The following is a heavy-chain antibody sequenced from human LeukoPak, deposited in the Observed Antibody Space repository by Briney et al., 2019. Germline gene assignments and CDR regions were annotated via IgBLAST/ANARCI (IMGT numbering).Heavy chain of an antibody. D-gene: IGHD1-14*01. CDR3: AKGNLDAYYFYYMDV. CDR2: ISYDGSNK. Sequence: GGSLRLSCAASGFTSTSYGMHRVRQAPGKGLDWVAVISYDGSNKYYADSVKGRFTISRDSSKNTLFPQMNSLRAEDTAVYYCAKGNLDAYYFYYMDVWGKGTTVTVSS. V-gene: IGHV3-33*06. J-gene: IGHJ6*03. CDR1: GFTSTSYG.